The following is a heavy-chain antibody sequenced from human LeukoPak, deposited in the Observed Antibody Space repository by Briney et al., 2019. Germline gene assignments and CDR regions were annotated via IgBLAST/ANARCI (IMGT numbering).Heavy chain of an antibody. CDR1: GGSISSGGNS. Sequence: PPETPSPTRAVSGGSISSGGNSWSWIRQPPGKGLEWIGYIYHSGSTYYNPSLKSRVTISVDRSKNQFSLKLSSVTAADTAVYYCARGDDSSGYYLDYWGQGPVGTVSS. J-gene: IGHJ4*02. CDR3: ARGDDSSGYYLDY. V-gene: IGHV4-30-2*01. D-gene: IGHD3-22*01. CDR2: IYHSGST.